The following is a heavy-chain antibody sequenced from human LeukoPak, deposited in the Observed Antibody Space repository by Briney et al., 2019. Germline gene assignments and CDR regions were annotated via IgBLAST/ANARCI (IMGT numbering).Heavy chain of an antibody. CDR2: ISSSGSTI. J-gene: IGHJ6*03. CDR3: GRAGWFGELFSYYYYMNV. Sequence: PGGSLRLSCAASGFTFSSYEMNWVRQAPGKGLEWVSYISSSGSTIYYADSVRGRFTISRDNAKNSLYLQMNSLRAEDTAVYYFGRAGWFGELFSYYYYMNVWGKGTTV. D-gene: IGHD3-10*01. CDR1: GFTFSSYE. V-gene: IGHV3-48*03.